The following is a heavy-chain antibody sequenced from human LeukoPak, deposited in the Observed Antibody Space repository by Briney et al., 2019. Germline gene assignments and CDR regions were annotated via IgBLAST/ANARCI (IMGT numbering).Heavy chain of an antibody. V-gene: IGHV3-20*04. CDR1: GFTFDDYG. Sequence: GGSLRLSCAASGFTFDDYGMSWVRQAPGKGLEWVSGINWNGGSTGYADSVKGRFTISRDNAKNSLYLQMNSLRAEDTALYYCARATRDFWSGGTFDYWGQGTLVTVSS. CDR3: ARATRDFWSGGTFDY. D-gene: IGHD3-3*01. CDR2: INWNGGST. J-gene: IGHJ4*02.